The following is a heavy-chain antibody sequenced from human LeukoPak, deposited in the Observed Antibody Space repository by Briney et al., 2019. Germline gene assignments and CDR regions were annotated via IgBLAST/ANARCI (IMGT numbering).Heavy chain of an antibody. CDR1: GGSISSGGYY. D-gene: IGHD3-22*01. J-gene: IGHJ4*02. Sequence: PSETLSLTCTVSGGSISSGGYYWSWIRQHPGKGLEWIGYIYYSGSTYYNPSLKSRVTISVDTSKNQFSLKLSSVTAADTAVYYCASTRMDYDSSGYYYFDYWGQGTLVTVSS. CDR3: ASTRMDYDSSGYYYFDY. CDR2: IYYSGST. V-gene: IGHV4-31*03.